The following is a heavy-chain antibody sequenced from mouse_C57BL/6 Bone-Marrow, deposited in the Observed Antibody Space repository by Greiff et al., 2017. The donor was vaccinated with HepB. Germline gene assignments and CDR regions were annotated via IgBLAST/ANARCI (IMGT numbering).Heavy chain of an antibody. D-gene: IGHD4-1*01. CDR3: ASQGEQNWDEKDWYFDV. CDR1: GYTFTSYW. CDR2: IDPSDSYT. V-gene: IGHV1-59*01. J-gene: IGHJ1*03. Sequence: QVQLQQPGAELVRPGTSVKLSCKASGYTFTSYWMHWVKQRPGQGLEWIGVIDPSDSYTNYNQKFKGKATLTVDTSSRTAYMQLSSLTSEDSAVYYCASQGEQNWDEKDWYFDVWGTGTTVTVSS.